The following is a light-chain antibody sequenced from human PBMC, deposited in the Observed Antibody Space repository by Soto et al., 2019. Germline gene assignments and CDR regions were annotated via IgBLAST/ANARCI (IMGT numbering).Light chain of an antibody. Sequence: QSALTQPASVSGSPGQSITISRTGTSSDVGGYNYVSWYQQHPGKAPKLMIYEVSNRPSGVSNRFSGSKSGNTASLTISGLQAEDEAGYYCSSYTSSSTPVVFGGGTKLTVL. CDR2: EVS. V-gene: IGLV2-14*01. CDR1: SSDVGGYNY. CDR3: SSYTSSSTPVV. J-gene: IGLJ2*01.